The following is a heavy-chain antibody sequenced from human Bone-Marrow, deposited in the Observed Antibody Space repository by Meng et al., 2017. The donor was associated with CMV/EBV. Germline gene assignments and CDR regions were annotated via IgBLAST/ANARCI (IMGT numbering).Heavy chain of an antibody. CDR2: ISSSSSYI. D-gene: IGHD3-3*01. CDR1: GFTFDDYA. Sequence: GESLKISCAAPGFTFDDYAMHWVRQAPGKGLEWVSSISSSSSYIYYADSVKGRFTISRDNAKNSLYLQMNSLRAEDTAVYYCARGLRFLEWTVYYYYGMDVWGQGTTVTVSS. CDR3: ARGLRFLEWTVYYYYGMDV. V-gene: IGHV3-21*01. J-gene: IGHJ6*02.